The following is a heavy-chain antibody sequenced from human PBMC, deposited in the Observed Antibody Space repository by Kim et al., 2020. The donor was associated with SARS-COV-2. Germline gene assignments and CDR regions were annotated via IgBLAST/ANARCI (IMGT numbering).Heavy chain of an antibody. V-gene: IGHV5-51*01. J-gene: IGHJ3*02. Sequence: PSFQGQVTISADKSISTAYLQWSSLKASDTAMYYCATQPQQLAPAGAFDIWGQGTMVTVSS. D-gene: IGHD6-13*01. CDR3: ATQPQQLAPAGAFDI.